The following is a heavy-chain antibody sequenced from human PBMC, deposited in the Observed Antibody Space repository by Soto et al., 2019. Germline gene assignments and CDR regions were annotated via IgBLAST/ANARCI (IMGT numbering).Heavy chain of an antibody. Sequence: EVQLLESGGGLVQPGGSLRLSCAASGLTFSSDAMSWVRQAPGKGLEWVSSINNSGGKTYYADSVKGRFTISKDNSKNTLYLQMKRLRAEDTAIYYCAKDPAYCGGDCYPTGWFDPWGQGTLVTVSS. D-gene: IGHD2-21*02. J-gene: IGHJ5*02. CDR3: AKDPAYCGGDCYPTGWFDP. CDR1: GLTFSSDA. V-gene: IGHV3-23*01. CDR2: INNSGGKT.